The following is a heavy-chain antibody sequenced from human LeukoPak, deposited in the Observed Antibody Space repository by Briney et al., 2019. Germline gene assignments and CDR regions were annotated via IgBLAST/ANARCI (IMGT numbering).Heavy chain of an antibody. CDR3: ARKSSGHYPFDC. J-gene: IGHJ4*02. CDR1: GFTFSTYT. D-gene: IGHD3-22*01. Sequence: GGFLRLSCAASGFTFSTYTMSWVRQRPGKGLEWVSTISPSGDITQYADSVKGHFTISRDNSETTLFLQMTSLRVEDAAVYYCARKSSGHYPFDCWGQGTLVTVSS. V-gene: IGHV3-23*01. CDR2: ISPSGDIT.